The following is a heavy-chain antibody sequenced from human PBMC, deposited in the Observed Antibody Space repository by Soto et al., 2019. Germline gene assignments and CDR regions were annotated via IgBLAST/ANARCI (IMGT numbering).Heavy chain of an antibody. CDR1: GFTFSDYY. CDR3: ARDESTMLRGVMDYFDY. Sequence: QVQLVESGGGLVKPGGSLRLSCAASGFTFSDYYMSWIRQAPGKGLEWVSYISSSGITIYYADSVQGRFTISRDNAKNSLHLQMNSLRAEDTAVYYCARDESTMLRGVMDYFDYWGQGTLVTVSS. J-gene: IGHJ4*02. CDR2: ISSSGITI. V-gene: IGHV3-11*01. D-gene: IGHD3-10*01.